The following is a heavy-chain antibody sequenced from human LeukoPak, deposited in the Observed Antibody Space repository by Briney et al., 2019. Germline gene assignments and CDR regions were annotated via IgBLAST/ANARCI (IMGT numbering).Heavy chain of an antibody. D-gene: IGHD1-26*01. J-gene: IGHJ4*02. CDR2: ISGSGGST. CDR3: ARDPPSVVGATLGYFDY. Sequence: GGSLRLSCAASGFTFSSYAMSWVRQAPGKGLEWVSAISGSGGSTYYADSVKGRFTIYRDNSKNTLYLQMNSLRAEDTAVYYCARDPPSVVGATLGYFDYWGQGTLVTVSS. V-gene: IGHV3-23*01. CDR1: GFTFSSYA.